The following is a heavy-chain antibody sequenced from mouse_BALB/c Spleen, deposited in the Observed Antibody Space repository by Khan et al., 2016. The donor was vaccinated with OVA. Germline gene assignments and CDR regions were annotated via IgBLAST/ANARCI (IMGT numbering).Heavy chain of an antibody. Sequence: VQLKQSGPELVKPGASVKISCKASGYTFTGYFMHWVMQTHGKSLEWIGRINTHFGETLYTEKFVDQVTLTVDESSSTAHLEIRSLESEDSAVYYCARIDGSDFDFWGQGTTLTVSS. D-gene: IGHD1-1*01. CDR2: INTHFGET. CDR1: GYTFTGYF. J-gene: IGHJ2*01. V-gene: IGHV1-20*02. CDR3: ARIDGSDFDF.